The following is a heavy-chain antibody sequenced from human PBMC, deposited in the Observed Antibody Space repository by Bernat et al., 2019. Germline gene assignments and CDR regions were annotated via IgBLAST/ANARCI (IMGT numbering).Heavy chain of an antibody. CDR3: ARVRITMVRGVTYTPPDDAFDI. CDR1: GFTFSDYY. Sequence: QVQLVESGGGLVKPGGSLRLSCAASGFTFSDYYMSWIRQAPGKGLEWVSYISSSSSYTNYADMWNGRFTNARDNAQNSLYLQMNSLRAEDTAVYYCARVRITMVRGVTYTPPDDAFDIWGQGTMVTVSS. J-gene: IGHJ3*02. CDR2: ISSSSSYT. D-gene: IGHD3-10*01. V-gene: IGHV3-11*05.